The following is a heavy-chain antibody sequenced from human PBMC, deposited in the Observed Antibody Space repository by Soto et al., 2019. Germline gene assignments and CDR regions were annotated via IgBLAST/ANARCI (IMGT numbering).Heavy chain of an antibody. Sequence: QVQLRESGPGLVKPSGTLSLTCAVSSDSLSSSTWWSWVRQPPGRGLEWIGEIFHSGSTNYHPSLKIRVTISLGKSKNQFSLNLTSVTAADTAVYHCASSPGSLAGDYWGQGILVSVTS. J-gene: IGHJ4*02. CDR1: SDSLSSSTW. CDR2: IFHSGST. D-gene: IGHD2-15*01. CDR3: ASSPGSLAGDY. V-gene: IGHV4-4*02.